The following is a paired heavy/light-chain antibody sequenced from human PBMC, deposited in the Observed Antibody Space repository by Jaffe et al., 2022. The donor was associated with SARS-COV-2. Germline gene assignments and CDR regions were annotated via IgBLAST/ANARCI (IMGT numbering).Light chain of an antibody. V-gene: IGLV10-54*01. CDR2: RNN. Sequence: QAGLTQPPSVSKGLRQTATLTCTGDSNNVGGQGASWLQQHQGHPPKLLSYRNNNRPSGISERLSASRSGNTASLTITGLQPEDEADYYCSAWDSSLGAWVFGGGTKLTVL. CDR1: SNNVGGQG. J-gene: IGLJ3*02. CDR3: SAWDSSLGAWV.
Heavy chain of an antibody. J-gene: IGHJ4*02. Sequence: QVQLVESGGGSVKPGGSLRLSCAASGFAFSDYYMSWIRQAPGKGLEWVSYITGGDGSITRYADSVKGRFTISRDNTKKLVFLQMNDLRAEDTAVYYCAREARSGSVGATSAFDYWGQGILVTVSS. V-gene: IGHV3-11*01. D-gene: IGHD1-26*01. CDR3: AREARSGSVGATSAFDY. CDR1: GFAFSDYY. CDR2: ITGGDGSIT.